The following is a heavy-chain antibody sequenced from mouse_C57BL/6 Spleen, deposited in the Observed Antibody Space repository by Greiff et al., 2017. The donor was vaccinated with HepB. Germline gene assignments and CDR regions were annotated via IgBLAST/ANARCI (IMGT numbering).Heavy chain of an antibody. CDR2: ISPNNGGT. CDR1: GYTFTDYN. CDR3: ARLLYYYCSSAMDY. Sequence: VQLQQSGPELVKPGASVKIPCKASGYTFTDYNMDWVKQSHGKSLEWIGDISPNNGGTIYNQKFKGTATLTVDKSSSTAYMVLRSLTSEDTAVYDCARLLYYYCSSAMDYWGQGTSVTVSS. D-gene: IGHD1-1*01. J-gene: IGHJ4*01. V-gene: IGHV1-18*01.